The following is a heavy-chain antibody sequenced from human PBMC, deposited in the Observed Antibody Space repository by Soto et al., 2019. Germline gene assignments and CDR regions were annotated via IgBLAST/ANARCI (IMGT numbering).Heavy chain of an antibody. CDR2: ISYDGTNQ. D-gene: IGHD2-15*01. J-gene: IGHJ4*02. CDR3: AGGQYYFDY. CDR1: GFPFSSYG. V-gene: IGHV3-30*03. Sequence: QVQLVESGGGVVQPGRSLRLSCAASGFPFSSYGMHWVRQAPGKGLDWVALISYDGTNQYYADSVKGRFTVSRDNYKNTLYLHMCTLRAEDTAVYYCAGGQYYFDYCGQGTLVSVSS.